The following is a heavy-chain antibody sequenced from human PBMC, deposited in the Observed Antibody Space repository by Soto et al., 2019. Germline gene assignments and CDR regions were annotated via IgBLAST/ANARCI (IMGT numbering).Heavy chain of an antibody. CDR3: TRLRLTGYFDY. CDR2: ISTSSSYT. V-gene: IGHV3-11*05. D-gene: IGHD6-25*01. J-gene: IGHJ4*02. CDR1: GFTFSDHY. Sequence: QVQLVESGGGLVKPGGSLRLSCVASGFTFSDHYMTWIRKAPGKGLEWLSYISTSSSYTNYADSVKGRCTISRDNAMNSLYLQMNSRRAEDTAVYYCTRLRLTGYFDYWGQGTLVTVSS.